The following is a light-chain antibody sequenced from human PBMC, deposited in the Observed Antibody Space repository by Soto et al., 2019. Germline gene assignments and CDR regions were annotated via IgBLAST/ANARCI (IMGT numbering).Light chain of an antibody. CDR3: CSYAGNYTSV. CDR2: DVS. V-gene: IGLV2-11*01. CDR1: SSDVGTYNY. Sequence: QSALTQPRSVSGSPGQSVTIPCTGTSSDVGTYNYVSWYQQHPGKAPKLMIYDVSQRPSGVPDRFSGSKSGNTASLTISGLPAEDESDYYCCSYAGNYTSVFGGGTKVTVL. J-gene: IGLJ2*01.